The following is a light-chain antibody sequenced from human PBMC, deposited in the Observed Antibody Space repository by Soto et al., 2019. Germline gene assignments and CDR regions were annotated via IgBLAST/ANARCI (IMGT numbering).Light chain of an antibody. CDR3: CSFAGGPYV. V-gene: IGLV2-23*02. CDR2: EVS. J-gene: IGLJ1*01. CDR1: SSDVGNYNL. Sequence: QSALTQPASVSGSPGQSITISCTGTSSDVGNYNLVSWYQQYPGKAPTLMIFEVSKRPSGVSDRFSGSRSGNTASLTISGLQADDEADYYCCSFAGGPYVFGTGTKVTVL.